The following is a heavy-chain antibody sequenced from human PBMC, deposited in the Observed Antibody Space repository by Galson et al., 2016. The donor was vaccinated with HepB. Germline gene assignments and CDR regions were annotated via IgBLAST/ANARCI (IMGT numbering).Heavy chain of an antibody. V-gene: IGHV3-23*01. CDR3: ARGSDGGYEY. J-gene: IGHJ4*02. CDR2: ISRNGGGT. Sequence: STISRNGGGTYYADSVMSGFTISRDNSKSTLYLQMNSLRAEDTALYYCARGSDGGYEYWGQGTQVTVSS. D-gene: IGHD5-12*01.